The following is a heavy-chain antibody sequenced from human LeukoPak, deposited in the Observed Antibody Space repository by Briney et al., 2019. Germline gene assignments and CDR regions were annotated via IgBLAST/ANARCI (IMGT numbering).Heavy chain of an antibody. Sequence: PSETLSLTCTVSGDSISSYYWTWIRQPPGKGLEWIGYIHYSGSTDYNPSLKSRVTISVDTSKNQFSLKLSSVTAADTAVYYCARQERHYYNSGSYYVYWGQGTLVTVSS. J-gene: IGHJ4*02. CDR1: GDSISSYY. CDR3: ARQERHYYNSGSYYVY. CDR2: IHYSGST. V-gene: IGHV4-59*08. D-gene: IGHD3-10*01.